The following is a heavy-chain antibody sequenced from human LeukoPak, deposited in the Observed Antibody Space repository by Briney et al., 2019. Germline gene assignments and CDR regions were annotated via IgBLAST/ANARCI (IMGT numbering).Heavy chain of an antibody. D-gene: IGHD1-26*01. V-gene: IGHV4-39*01. J-gene: IGHJ3*02. CDR1: GGSMTNTSYY. CDR2: LFSSGTS. CDR3: ARLLRPGGRKGDAFDI. Sequence: SETLSLTCSVSGGSMTNTSYYWAWIRQTPGKGLEWIGSLFSSGTSYYNPSLKSRVTISVDTSKNQFSLRMSSVTAADAAMYYCARLLRPGGRKGDAFDIWGQGTLVTVSS.